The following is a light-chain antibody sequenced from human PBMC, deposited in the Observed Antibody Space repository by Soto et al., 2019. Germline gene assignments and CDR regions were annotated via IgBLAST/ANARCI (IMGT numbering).Light chain of an antibody. Sequence: TQMTQSPSTLSPSVGGRVTITCSASQSISSWLAWYQQKPRKAPTLLIYAAYSLQSGVPYRFSGSGSGTDFTLTTSSPQTQDFATYYGQKSYRTPQIPFGQGTKLDIK. J-gene: IGKJ5*01. CDR3: QKSYRTPQIP. CDR1: QSISSW. CDR2: AAY. V-gene: IGKV1-39*01.